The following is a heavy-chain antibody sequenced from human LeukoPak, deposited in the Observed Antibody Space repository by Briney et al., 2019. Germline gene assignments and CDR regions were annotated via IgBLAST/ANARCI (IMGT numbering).Heavy chain of an antibody. CDR2: IYTSGST. CDR1: GGSISSYH. V-gene: IGHV4-4*07. Sequence: PSETLSLTCTVSGGSISSYHWSWIRQPAGKGLEWIGRIYTSGSTNYNPSLKSRVTMSVDTSKNQSSLKLSSVTAADTAVYYCARGSRRFGGNNWFDPWGQGTLVTVSS. D-gene: IGHD3-10*01. CDR3: ARGSRRFGGNNWFDP. J-gene: IGHJ5*02.